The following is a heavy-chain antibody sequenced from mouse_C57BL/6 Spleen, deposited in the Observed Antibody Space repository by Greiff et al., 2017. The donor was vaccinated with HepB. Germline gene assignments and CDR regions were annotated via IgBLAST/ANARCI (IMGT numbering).Heavy chain of an antibody. Sequence: DVHLVESGGGLVKPGGSLKLSCAASGFTFSSYTMSWVRQTPEKRLEWVATISGGGGNTYYPDSVKGRFTISRDNAKNTLYLQMSSLRSEDTALYYCARCFYSNYAMDYWGQGTSVTVSS. J-gene: IGHJ4*01. D-gene: IGHD2-5*01. V-gene: IGHV5-9*01. CDR2: ISGGGGNT. CDR1: GFTFSSYT. CDR3: ARCFYSNYAMDY.